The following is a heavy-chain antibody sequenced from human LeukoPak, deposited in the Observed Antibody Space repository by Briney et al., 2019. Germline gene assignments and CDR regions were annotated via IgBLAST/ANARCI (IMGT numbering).Heavy chain of an antibody. CDR2: IIPIFGTA. V-gene: IGHV1-69*13. CDR3: AKKTRGDAFDI. J-gene: IGHJ3*02. CDR1: GGTFSSYA. Sequence: SVKVSCKASGGTFSSYAISWVRQAPGQGLEWMGGIIPIFGTANYTQKFQGRVTITADESTSTAYMELSSLRSEDTAVYYCAKKTRGDAFDIWGQGTMVTVSS.